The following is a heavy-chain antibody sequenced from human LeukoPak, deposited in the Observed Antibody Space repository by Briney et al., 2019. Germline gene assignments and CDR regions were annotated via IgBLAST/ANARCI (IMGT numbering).Heavy chain of an antibody. CDR2: ISRVFGTA. CDR1: GCTFSSYA. D-gene: IGHD5-12*01. J-gene: IGHJ5*02. CDR3: ARGLSGYAWFDP. Sequence: SVKVSCKTSGCTFSSYAISWVRQAPGQGLEWMGGISRVFGTANYAHKFQGRVTITADESTSTAYMELSSLRSEDTAVYYCARGLSGYAWFDPWGQGTLVTVSS. V-gene: IGHV1-69*13.